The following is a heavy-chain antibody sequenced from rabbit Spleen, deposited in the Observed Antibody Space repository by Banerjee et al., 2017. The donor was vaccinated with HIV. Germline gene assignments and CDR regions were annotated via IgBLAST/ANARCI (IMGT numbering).Heavy chain of an antibody. J-gene: IGHJ4*01. CDR1: GFSFSSNYY. V-gene: IGHV1S45*01. CDR3: ARWASSDGYFDL. D-gene: IGHD1-1*01. CDR2: IYAGSSGFVGAT. Sequence: QEQLVESGGGLVQPGGSLTLTCTASGFSFSSNYYMCWVRQAPGKGLEWIACIYAGSSGFVGATYYASWAIGRFTISKTSSTAVALQMTSLTAADTATYFCARWASSDGYFDLRGPGTLVTVS.